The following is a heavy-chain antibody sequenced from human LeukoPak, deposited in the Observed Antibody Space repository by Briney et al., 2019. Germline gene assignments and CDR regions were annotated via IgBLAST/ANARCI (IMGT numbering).Heavy chain of an antibody. D-gene: IGHD1-26*01. CDR3: ASQVRAGGGMDV. CDR2: ISGSSTST. J-gene: IGHJ6*02. Sequence: GPSLRLSCAVSGFTLTSYNMCWVRQAPGRGLGWVSYISGSSTSTYYADSVKGRFTISRDSAKNSLYLRLNSLRDEDTAVYYCASQVRAGGGMDVWGQGTTVTVSS. V-gene: IGHV3-48*02. CDR1: GFTLTSYN.